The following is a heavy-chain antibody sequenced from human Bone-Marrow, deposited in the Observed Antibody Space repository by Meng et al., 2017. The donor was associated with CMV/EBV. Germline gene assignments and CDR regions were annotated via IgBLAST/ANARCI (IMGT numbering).Heavy chain of an antibody. Sequence: GESLKISCAASGFTFSSYWMSWVRQAPGKGLEWVANIKQDGSEKYYVDSVKGRFTISRDNAKNSLYLQMNSLRAEDTAVYYCAIDNYGMDVWGQGTTVTVSS. J-gene: IGHJ6*02. CDR2: IKQDGSEK. V-gene: IGHV3-7*01. CDR3: AIDNYGMDV. CDR1: GFTFSSYW.